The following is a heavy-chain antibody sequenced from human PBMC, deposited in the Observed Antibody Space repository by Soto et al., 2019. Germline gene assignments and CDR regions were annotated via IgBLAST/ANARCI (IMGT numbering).Heavy chain of an antibody. V-gene: IGHV1-69*13. CDR1: GGTFSSYA. J-gene: IGHJ6*02. CDR2: IIPIFGTA. D-gene: IGHD3-3*01. CDR3: ARGSTITIFGVVITTAPYYYYYGMDV. Sequence: GASVKVSCKASGGTFSSYAISWVRQAPGQGLEWMGGIIPIFGTANYAQKFQGRVTITADESTSTAYMELSSLRSEDTAVYYCARGSTITIFGVVITTAPYYYYYGMDVWGQGTTVTVSS.